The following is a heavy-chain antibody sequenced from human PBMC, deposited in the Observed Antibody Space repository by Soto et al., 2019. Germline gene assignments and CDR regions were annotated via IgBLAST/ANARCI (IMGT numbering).Heavy chain of an antibody. CDR1: GFTFSSYA. J-gene: IGHJ6*02. CDR2: ISGSGGST. D-gene: IGHD2-15*01. V-gene: IGHV3-23*01. CDR3: AKDGLGYCSGGSCYLYYYYYGMDV. Sequence: GSLRLSRAASGFTFSSYAMSWVRQAPGKGLEWVSAISGSGGSTYYADSVKGRFTISRDNSKNTLYLQMNSLRAEDTAVYYCAKDGLGYCSGGSCYLYYYYYGMDVWGQGTTVTVSS.